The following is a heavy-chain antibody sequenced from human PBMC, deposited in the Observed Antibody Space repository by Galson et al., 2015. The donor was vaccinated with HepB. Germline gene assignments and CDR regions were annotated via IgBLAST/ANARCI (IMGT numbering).Heavy chain of an antibody. V-gene: IGHV3-48*01. CDR2: ISSSSSTI. J-gene: IGHJ4*02. Sequence: SLRLSCAASGFTFSSYSMNWVRQAPGKGLEWVSYISSSSSTIYYADSVKGRFTISRDNAKNSLYLQMNSLRAEDTAVYYCARCELSLGYSSGYSLSIDYWGQGTLVTVSS. CDR3: ARCELSLGYSSGYSLSIDY. CDR1: GFTFSSYS. D-gene: IGHD3-22*01.